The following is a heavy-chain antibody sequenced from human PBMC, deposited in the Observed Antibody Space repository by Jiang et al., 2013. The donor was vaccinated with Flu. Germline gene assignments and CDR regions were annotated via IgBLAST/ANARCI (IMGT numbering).Heavy chain of an antibody. V-gene: IGHV3-15*07. J-gene: IGHJ6*02. CDR3: ATGGNRFALGLYWNYGMDV. CDR1: GFSFSDAY. D-gene: IGHD1-1*01. Sequence: VQLLESGGGLVKPGGSLRLSCAASGFSFSDAYMNWVRQAPGKGLEWVGRLKSKTEGGTSDYAAPVKDRFTISRDDSKDTLYLQMNSLKTDDTAVYYCATGGNRFALGLYWNYGMDVWGQGTTVTVSS. CDR2: LKSKTEGGTS.